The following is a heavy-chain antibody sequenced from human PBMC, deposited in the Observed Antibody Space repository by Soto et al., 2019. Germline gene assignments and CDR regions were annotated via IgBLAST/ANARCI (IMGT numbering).Heavy chain of an antibody. CDR1: GFTFSSYG. V-gene: IGHV3-30*18. Sequence: QVQLVESGGGVVQPGRSLRLSCAASGFTFSSYGMHWVRQAPGKGLEWVAVISYDGSNKYYAESVKGRFTISRDNSKNTLYLQMNSLRAEDTAVYYCAKERPPLYSGYDSTPDYWGQGTLVTVSS. J-gene: IGHJ4*02. D-gene: IGHD5-12*01. CDR2: ISYDGSNK. CDR3: AKERPPLYSGYDSTPDY.